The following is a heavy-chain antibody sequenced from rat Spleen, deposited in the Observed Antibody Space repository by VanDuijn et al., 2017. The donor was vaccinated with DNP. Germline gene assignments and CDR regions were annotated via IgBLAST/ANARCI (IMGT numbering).Heavy chain of an antibody. CDR1: GFTFSDYY. CDR3: TREDWVLDY. D-gene: IGHD5-1*01. CDR2: ISYDGSST. V-gene: IGHV5-22*01. J-gene: IGHJ2*01. Sequence: EVQLVESDGGLVQPGRSLKLSCAASGFTFSDYYMAWVRQAPKKGLEWVATISYDGSSTNYRDSVKGRFTISRDNAKSTLYLQMNSLRSEDTATYYCTREDWVLDYWGQGVMVTVSS.